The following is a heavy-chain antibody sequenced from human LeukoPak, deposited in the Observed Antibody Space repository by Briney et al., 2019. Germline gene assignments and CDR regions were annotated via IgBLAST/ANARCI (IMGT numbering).Heavy chain of an antibody. CDR2: ISGSGGST. CDR1: GFTFSGYA. CDR3: AKNEFYPIRTPSDY. D-gene: IGHD2-2*01. Sequence: GGSLRLSCAVSGFTFSGYAMSWVRQAPGKGLEWVSAISGSGGSTYYADSVKGRFTISRDNSKNTLYLQMNSLRAEDTAVYYCAKNEFYPIRTPSDYWGQGTLVTVSS. J-gene: IGHJ4*02. V-gene: IGHV3-23*01.